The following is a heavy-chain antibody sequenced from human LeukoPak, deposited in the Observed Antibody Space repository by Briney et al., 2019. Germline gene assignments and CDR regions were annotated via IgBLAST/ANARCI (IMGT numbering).Heavy chain of an antibody. V-gene: IGHV1-46*01. CDR1: GYTFTSYY. Sequence: ASVKVSCKASGYTFTSYYMHWVRQAPGQGLEWMGIINPSGGSTSYAQRFQGRVTMTRDMSTSTDYMELSSLRSEDTAVYYCARDNSVEDTAWWFDPWGQGTLVTVSS. J-gene: IGHJ5*02. CDR2: INPSGGST. CDR3: ARDNSVEDTAWWFDP. D-gene: IGHD4-23*01.